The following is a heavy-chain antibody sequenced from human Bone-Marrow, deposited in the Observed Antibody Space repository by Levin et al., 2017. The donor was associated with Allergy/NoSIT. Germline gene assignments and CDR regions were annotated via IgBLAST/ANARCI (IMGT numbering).Heavy chain of an antibody. CDR2: IWYDGSNK. V-gene: IGHV3-33*01. CDR3: ARDSRQQLDAFDI. D-gene: IGHD6-13*01. J-gene: IGHJ3*02. Sequence: GESLKISCAASGFTFSSYGMHWVRQAPGKGLEWVAVIWYDGSNKYYADSVKGRFTISRDNSKNTLYLQMNSLRAEDTAVYYCARDSRQQLDAFDIWGQGTMVTVSS. CDR1: GFTFSSYG.